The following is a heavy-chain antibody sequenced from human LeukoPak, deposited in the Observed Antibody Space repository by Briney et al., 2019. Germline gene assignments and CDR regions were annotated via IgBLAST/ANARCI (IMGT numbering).Heavy chain of an antibody. J-gene: IGHJ6*04. Sequence: PSETLSLTCTVSGGSISSGGYYWSWIRQHPGKGLEWIGYIYYSGSTYYNPSLKSRVTISVDTSKNQFSLKLSSVTAADTAVYYCTRQIRVGRQHYYAIDVWGEGTTVTVSS. CDR2: IYYSGST. D-gene: IGHD3-3*01. CDR1: GGSISSGGYY. CDR3: TRQIRVGRQHYYAIDV. V-gene: IGHV4-31*03.